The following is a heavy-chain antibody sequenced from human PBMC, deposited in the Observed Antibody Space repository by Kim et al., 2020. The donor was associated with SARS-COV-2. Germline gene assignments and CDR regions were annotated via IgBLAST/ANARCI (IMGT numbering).Heavy chain of an antibody. J-gene: IGHJ4*02. CDR3: ARGGYGL. CDR2: QDGSEE. Sequence: QDGSEEYYVYDGKGRFTISRDNAKNSLYLQMNSLRAEDTALYYCARGGYGLWGQGTLVTVSS. V-gene: IGHV3-7*01. D-gene: IGHD6-13*01.